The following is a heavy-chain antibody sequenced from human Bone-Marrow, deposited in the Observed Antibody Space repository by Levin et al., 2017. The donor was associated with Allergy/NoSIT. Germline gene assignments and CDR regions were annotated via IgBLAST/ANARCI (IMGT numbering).Heavy chain of an antibody. CDR1: GFTFSTYG. CDR3: ARAGANRLVSSGWLNYFQH. CDR2: ISYEGSNA. D-gene: IGHD6-19*01. J-gene: IGHJ1*01. V-gene: IGHV3-30*19. Sequence: GESLKISCAASGFTFSTYGMHWVRQAPGKGLEWVAVISYEGSNADYADSVKGRFTISRDNSKNTVFLQMDRVRPDDTAVYYCARAGANRLVSSGWLNYFQHWGQGTLLTVSS.